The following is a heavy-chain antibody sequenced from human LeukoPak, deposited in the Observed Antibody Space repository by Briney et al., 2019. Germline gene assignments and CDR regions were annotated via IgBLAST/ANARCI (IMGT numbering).Heavy chain of an antibody. J-gene: IGHJ6*02. Sequence: GGCLRLSCAASGFTVSSNYMSWVRQAPGKGLEWVSVIYSGGSTYYADSVKGRFTISRDNSKNTLYLQMNSLRAEDTAVYYCARGGLAPYYGVDVWGQGTTVIVSS. CDR3: ARGGLAPYYGVDV. CDR1: GFTVSSNY. CDR2: IYSGGST. V-gene: IGHV3-66*01.